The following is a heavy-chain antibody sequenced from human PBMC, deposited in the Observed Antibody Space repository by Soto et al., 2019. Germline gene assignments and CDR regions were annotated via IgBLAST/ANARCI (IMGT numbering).Heavy chain of an antibody. J-gene: IGHJ1*01. CDR2: IDPKNGGI. CDR1: GYTFNDFY. D-gene: IGHD1-1*01. Sequence: VQSGAEVRKPGASVKVSCRSSGYTFNDFYIHWVRQAPGQGLEWVGWIDPKNGGINYAQKFQGRVTMARDTSVNTPYMDLKRLNFNGSGIYYRGPGASVPQLGLWGRGTQITVSS. CDR3: GPGASVPQLGL. V-gene: IGHV1-2*02.